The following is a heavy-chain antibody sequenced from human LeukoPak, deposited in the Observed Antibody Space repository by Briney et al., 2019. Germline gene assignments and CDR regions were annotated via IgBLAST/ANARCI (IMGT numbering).Heavy chain of an antibody. Sequence: SVKVSCKASGGTFSSYAISWVRQAPGQGLEWMGGIIPIFGTANYAQKFQGRVTITADESTSTAYMELSSLRSEDTAVYYCARDVAAAGRPYYFDYWGQGTLVTVSS. V-gene: IGHV1-69*01. CDR1: GGTFSSYA. CDR2: IIPIFGTA. CDR3: ARDVAAAGRPYYFDY. D-gene: IGHD6-13*01. J-gene: IGHJ4*02.